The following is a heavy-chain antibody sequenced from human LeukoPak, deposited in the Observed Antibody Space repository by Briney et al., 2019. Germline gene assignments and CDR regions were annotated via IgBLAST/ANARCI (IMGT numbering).Heavy chain of an antibody. CDR3: ASAEPRGIIWYPY. V-gene: IGHV4-4*02. CDR1: GAPISSNNW. J-gene: IGHJ4*02. Sequence: SETLSLTCAVSGAPISSNNWWWSWVRQPPGKGLEWIGEIYHSGSTNYNPSLKSRVTMSVDESKNQFSLKLSSVTAADTAVYYCASAEPRGIIWYPYWGQGTLVTVSS. CDR2: IYHSGST. D-gene: IGHD6-13*01.